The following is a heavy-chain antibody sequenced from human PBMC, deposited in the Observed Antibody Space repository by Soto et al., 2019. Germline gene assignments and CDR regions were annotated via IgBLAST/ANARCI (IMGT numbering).Heavy chain of an antibody. CDR1: GFTFSSYS. V-gene: IGHV3-48*02. CDR2: ISSSSSTI. CDR3: ARGGYYDSSGYYSYFDY. D-gene: IGHD3-22*01. Sequence: GGSLRLSCAASGFTFSSYSMNWVRQAPGKGLEWVSYISSSSSTIYYADSVKGRFTISRDNAKNSLYLQMNSLRDEDTAVYYCARGGYYDSSGYYSYFDYWRQGTLVTVSS. J-gene: IGHJ4*02.